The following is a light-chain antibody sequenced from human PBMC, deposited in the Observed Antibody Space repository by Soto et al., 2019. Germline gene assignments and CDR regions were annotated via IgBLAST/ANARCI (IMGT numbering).Light chain of an antibody. CDR3: CSYAGTYIPL. CDR1: SSDVGAYNF. Sequence: QSALTQPRSVSGSPGQSVTISCTGTSSDVGAYNFVSWYQHNPGKAPKLMIFDVSARPSGVPDRFSGSKSANTASLTISGLQTGDEADYYCCSYAGTYIPLFGGGTKVTVL. V-gene: IGLV2-11*01. CDR2: DVS. J-gene: IGLJ2*01.